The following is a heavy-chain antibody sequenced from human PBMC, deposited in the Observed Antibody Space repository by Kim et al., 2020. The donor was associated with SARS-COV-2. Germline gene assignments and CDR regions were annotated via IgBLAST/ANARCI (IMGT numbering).Heavy chain of an antibody. CDR2: IYPGDSDT. CDR3: ARAHYGDYVHYYYGMDV. Sequence: GESLKISCKGSGYSFTSYWIGWVRQMPGKGLEWMGIIYPGDSDTRYSPSFQGQVTISADKSISTAYLQWSSLKASDTAMYYCARAHYGDYVHYYYGMDVWGQGTTVTVSS. CDR1: GYSFTSYW. V-gene: IGHV5-51*01. D-gene: IGHD4-17*01. J-gene: IGHJ6*02.